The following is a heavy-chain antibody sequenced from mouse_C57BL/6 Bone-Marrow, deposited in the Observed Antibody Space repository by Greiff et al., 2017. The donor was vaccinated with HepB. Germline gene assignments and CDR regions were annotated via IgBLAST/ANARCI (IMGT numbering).Heavy chain of an antibody. D-gene: IGHD3-1*01. V-gene: IGHV1-81*01. Sequence: QVQLQQSGAELARPGASVKLSCKASGYTFTSYGISWVKQRTGQGLEWIGEIYPRSGNTYYNEKFKGKATLTADKSSSTAYMELRSLTSEDSAVYFCARSGGPYAMDYWGQGTSGTGSS. CDR1: GYTFTSYG. J-gene: IGHJ4*01. CDR2: IYPRSGNT. CDR3: ARSGGPYAMDY.